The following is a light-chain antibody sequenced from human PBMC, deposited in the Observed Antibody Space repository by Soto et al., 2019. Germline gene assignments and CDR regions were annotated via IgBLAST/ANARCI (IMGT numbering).Light chain of an antibody. CDR1: QSVISSY. CDR2: GAS. V-gene: IGKV3-20*01. J-gene: IGKJ5*01. Sequence: EIVLTQSPGTLSLSPGERATLSFSASQSVISSYLAWYQQKPGQAPRLLIYGASSRATGIPDRFSGSGSGTDFTLTISSLQSEDFAIYYCQQYNNWPLITFGQGTRLEI. CDR3: QQYNNWPLIT.